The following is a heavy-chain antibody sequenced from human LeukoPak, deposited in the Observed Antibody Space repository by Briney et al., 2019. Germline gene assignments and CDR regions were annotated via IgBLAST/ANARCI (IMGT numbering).Heavy chain of an antibody. CDR2: IYHSGST. D-gene: IGHD3-10*01. CDR1: GYSISSGYY. Sequence: PSETLSLTCAVSGYSISSGYYWGWIRQPPGKGLEWIGSIYHSGSTYYNPSLKSRVTISVDTSKNQFSLKLSSVTAADTAVYYCARCPATGGAYNWFDPWGQGTLVTVSS. J-gene: IGHJ5*02. CDR3: ARCPATGGAYNWFDP. V-gene: IGHV4-38-2*01.